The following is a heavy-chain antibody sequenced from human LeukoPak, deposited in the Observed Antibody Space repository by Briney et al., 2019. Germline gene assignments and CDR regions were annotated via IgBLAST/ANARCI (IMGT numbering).Heavy chain of an antibody. J-gene: IGHJ4*02. CDR1: GFTFSSYE. CDR3: ARDKVDSYGLEYYFDY. V-gene: IGHV3-48*03. CDR2: ISSSGSTI. D-gene: IGHD5-18*01. Sequence: PGGSLRLSRAASGFTFSSYEMNWVRQAPGKGLEWVSYISSSGSTIYYADSVKGRFTISRDNAKNSLYLQMNSLRAEDTAVYYCARDKVDSYGLEYYFDYWGQGTLVTVSS.